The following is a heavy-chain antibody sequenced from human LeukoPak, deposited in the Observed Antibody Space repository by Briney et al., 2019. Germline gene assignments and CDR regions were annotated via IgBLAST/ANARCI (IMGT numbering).Heavy chain of an antibody. CDR1: GGTFSSYA. CDR3: ATENLLWFGELDY. V-gene: IGHV1-69*05. CDR2: TIPIFGTA. Sequence: SVKVSCKASGGTFSSYAISWVRQAPGQGLEWMGGTIPIFGTANYAQKFQGRVTITTDESTSTAYMELSSLRSEDTAVYYCATENLLWFGELDYWGQGTLVTVSS. D-gene: IGHD3-10*01. J-gene: IGHJ4*02.